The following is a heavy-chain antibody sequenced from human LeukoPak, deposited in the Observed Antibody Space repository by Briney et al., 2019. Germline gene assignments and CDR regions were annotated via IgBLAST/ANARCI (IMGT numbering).Heavy chain of an antibody. D-gene: IGHD3-10*01. CDR2: ISSSSSYI. CDR1: GFTFSSYS. CDR3: ARAKTVYGSGSYYNGPYYYYYMDV. J-gene: IGHJ6*03. Sequence: GGSLRLSCAASGFTFSSYSMNWVRQAPGKGLEWVSSISSSSSYIYYADSVKGRFTISRDNAKNSLYLQMNSLRAEDTAVYYCARAKTVYGSGSYYNGPYYYYYMDVWGKGTTVTISS. V-gene: IGHV3-21*04.